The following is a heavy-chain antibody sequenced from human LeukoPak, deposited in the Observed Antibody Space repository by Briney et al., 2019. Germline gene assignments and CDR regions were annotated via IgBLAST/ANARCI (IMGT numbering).Heavy chain of an antibody. CDR2: ISYDGSNK. Sequence: GGSLRLSCAASGFTFSSYAMHWVRQAPGKGLEWVAVISYDGSNKYYADSVKGRFTISRDNSKNTLYLQMNSLRAEDTAVYYCARGSSGYYRGRGAFDIWGQGTMVTVSS. CDR1: GFTFSSYA. V-gene: IGHV3-30*04. J-gene: IGHJ3*02. CDR3: ARGSSGYYRGRGAFDI. D-gene: IGHD3-22*01.